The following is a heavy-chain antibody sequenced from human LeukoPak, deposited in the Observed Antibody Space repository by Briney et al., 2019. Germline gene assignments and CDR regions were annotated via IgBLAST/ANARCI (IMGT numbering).Heavy chain of an antibody. CDR1: GYTFIGHY. CDR3: SRGFTEITAFDY. J-gene: IGHJ4*02. Sequence: GASVKVSYKASGYTFIGHYFPGVRQDPGQGLEWMGRINPNSGGTKYAENSQGSVTMTRNTTTSTAYMQLISPRSDDAAVYYCSRGFTEITAFDYWGQGTLVTVSS. V-gene: IGHV1-2*02. CDR2: INPNSGGT. D-gene: IGHD1-14*01.